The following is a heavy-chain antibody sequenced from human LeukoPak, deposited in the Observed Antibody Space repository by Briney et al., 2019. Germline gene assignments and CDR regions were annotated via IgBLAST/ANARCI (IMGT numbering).Heavy chain of an antibody. CDR3: ARSTGIAVFDY. CDR1: GYRFTSYW. D-gene: IGHD6-13*01. J-gene: IGHJ4*02. V-gene: IGHV5-10-1*01. CDR2: VDPSESYT. Sequence: GESLQISCQCSGYRFTSYWISWVRQMPGKGLEWMGMVDPSESYTNYSTSFQGHVTISADKSISTAYLQWSSMKASDTALYYCARSTGIAVFDYWGQGTLVTVSS.